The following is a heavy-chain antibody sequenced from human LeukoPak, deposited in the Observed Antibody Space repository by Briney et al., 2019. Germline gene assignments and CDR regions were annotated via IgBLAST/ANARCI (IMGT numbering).Heavy chain of an antibody. CDR2: ISNDGSNK. CDR1: GFTFSTYT. V-gene: IGHV3-30-3*01. CDR3: AKGDYYMDV. D-gene: IGHD3-16*01. J-gene: IGHJ6*03. Sequence: GGSLRLSCAASGFTFSTYTMHWVRQAPGKGLEWVARISNDGSNKYYADSVKGRFTISRDNSKNTLYLQMNSLRAEDTAVYYCAKGDYYMDVWGKGTTVTVSS.